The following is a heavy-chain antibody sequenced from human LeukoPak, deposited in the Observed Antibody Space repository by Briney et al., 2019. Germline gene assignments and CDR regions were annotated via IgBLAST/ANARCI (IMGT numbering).Heavy chain of an antibody. Sequence: PGGSLRLSCAPSAFTFSSHPMHWVRHAPGKALEWMAVISYDGSNKYFADSVKGRFTISRDNSKNTLYLQMNSLRAEDTAVYYCARGKEGRRESPGYGMGVWGQGTTVTVSS. CDR3: ARGKEGRRESPGYGMGV. CDR2: ISYDGSNK. V-gene: IGHV3-30-3*01. J-gene: IGHJ6*02. D-gene: IGHD3-10*01. CDR1: AFTFSSHP.